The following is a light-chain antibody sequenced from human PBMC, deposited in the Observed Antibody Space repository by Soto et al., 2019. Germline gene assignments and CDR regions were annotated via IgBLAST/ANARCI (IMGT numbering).Light chain of an antibody. CDR1: SIDSGTSNL. CDR2: EVT. Sequence: HSVLTQPAAGSGAPVRSVTISCTGTSIDSGTSNLVSWYQQYPGKAPKLMISEVTTRPSGIYYRLSGSKSGNTASLTISGLQPEDEADYYCYSFTGISTSLFVFGTGTKVTVL. V-gene: IGLV2-23*02. J-gene: IGLJ1*01. CDR3: YSFTGISTSLFV.